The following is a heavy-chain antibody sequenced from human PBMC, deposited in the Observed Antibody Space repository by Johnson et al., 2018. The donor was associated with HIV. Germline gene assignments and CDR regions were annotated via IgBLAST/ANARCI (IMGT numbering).Heavy chain of an antibody. D-gene: IGHD4-23*01. CDR3: ARVTQQVVRVGSDAFDI. CDR1: GFTFSSYA. Sequence: QVQLVESGGGVVQPGRSLRLSCAASGFTFSSYAMHWVRQAPGKGLEWVAVISYDGKSTYYADSVKARFTISRDDARNTLYLQMNSLRVEDTALYYWARVTQQVVRVGSDAFDIWGQGTMVTVSS. J-gene: IGHJ3*02. CDR2: ISYDGKST. V-gene: IGHV3-30*04.